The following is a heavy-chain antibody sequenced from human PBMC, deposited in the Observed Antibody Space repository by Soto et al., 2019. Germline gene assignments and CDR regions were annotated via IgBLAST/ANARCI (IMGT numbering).Heavy chain of an antibody. V-gene: IGHV1-69*02. CDR1: GGTFSSYT. J-gene: IGHJ4*02. Sequence: QVQLVQSGAEVKKPGSSVKVSCKASGGTFSSYTISWVRQAPGQGLEWMGRIIPILGIANYAQKFQGRVTITADKSTSTADMERRSLRSEDTAVYYCARVVGWSSGGSCYSYWGQGTLVTVSS. CDR2: IIPILGIA. CDR3: ARVVGWSSGGSCYSY. D-gene: IGHD2-15*01.